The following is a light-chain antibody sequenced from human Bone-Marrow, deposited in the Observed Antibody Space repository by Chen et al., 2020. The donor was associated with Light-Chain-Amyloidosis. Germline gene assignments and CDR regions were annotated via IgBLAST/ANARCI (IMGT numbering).Light chain of an antibody. CDR3: CSYEGRNNEVV. CDR1: SGDVGGYKY. Sequence: QSALTQPPSASGSPGQSVTISCTGTSGDVGGYKYVSWYQQYPGKAPTLIIFQVDKRPSGVPDRYSGARSGNTASLTVSGLQAEDEADYDCCSYEGRNNEVVFGGGTKRTGL. J-gene: IGLJ2*01. CDR2: QVD. V-gene: IGLV2-8*01.